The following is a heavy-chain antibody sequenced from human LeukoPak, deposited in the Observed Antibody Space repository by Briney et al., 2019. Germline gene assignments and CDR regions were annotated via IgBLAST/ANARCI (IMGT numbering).Heavy chain of an antibody. V-gene: IGHV4-34*08. D-gene: IGHD3-22*01. CDR2: INHSGST. CDR3: ATHRDYYDSSGYYFDY. J-gene: IGHJ4*02. Sequence: GSLRLSCAASGFTFSSYATSWIRQPPGKGLEWIGEINHSGSTNYNPSLKSRVTISVDTSKNQFSLKLSSVTAADTAVYYCATHRDYYDSSGYYFDYWGQGTLVTVSS. CDR1: GFTFSSYA.